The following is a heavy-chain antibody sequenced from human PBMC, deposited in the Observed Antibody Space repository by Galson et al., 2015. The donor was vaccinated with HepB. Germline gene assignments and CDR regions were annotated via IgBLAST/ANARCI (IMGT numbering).Heavy chain of an antibody. CDR1: GFSLSTSGMC. V-gene: IGHV2-70*01. J-gene: IGHJ4*02. D-gene: IGHD3-22*01. CDR2: IDWDDDK. CDR3: ARTLYDSSGYFRETYYGQRYYFDY. Sequence: PTQTLTLTCAFSGFSLSTSGMCVSWIRQPPGKALEWLALIDWDDDKYYSTSLKTRLTISKDTSKNQVVLTMTNMDPVDTATYYCARTLYDSSGYFRETYYGQRYYFDYWGQGTLVTVSS.